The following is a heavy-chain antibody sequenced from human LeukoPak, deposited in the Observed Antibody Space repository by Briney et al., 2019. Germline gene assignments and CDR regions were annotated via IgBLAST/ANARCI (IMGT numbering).Heavy chain of an antibody. D-gene: IGHD6-19*01. J-gene: IGHJ4*02. Sequence: ASVKVSCKASGYTFTSYGISWVRQAPGQGLEWMGWISAYNGNTNYAQKLQGRATMTTGTSTSTAYMELRSLRSDDTAVYYCAGENPAVAGNDYWGQGTLVTVSS. V-gene: IGHV1-18*01. CDR2: ISAYNGNT. CDR3: AGENPAVAGNDY. CDR1: GYTFTSYG.